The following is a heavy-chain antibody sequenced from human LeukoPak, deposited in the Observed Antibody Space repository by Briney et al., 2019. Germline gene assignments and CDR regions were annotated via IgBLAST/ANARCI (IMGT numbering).Heavy chain of an antibody. CDR3: ARDGDYDFWVKGAFDI. Sequence: ASVKVSCKASGYTFTGYYMHWVRQAPGQGLEWMGWINPNSGGTNYAQKFQGRVTMTRDTSISTAYMELSRLRSDDTAVYYCARDGDYDFWVKGAFDIWGQGTMVTVS. CDR2: INPNSGGT. J-gene: IGHJ3*02. V-gene: IGHV1-2*02. D-gene: IGHD3-3*01. CDR1: GYTFTGYY.